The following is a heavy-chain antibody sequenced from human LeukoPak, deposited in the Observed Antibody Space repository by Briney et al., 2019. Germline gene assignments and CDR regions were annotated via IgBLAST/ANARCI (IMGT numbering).Heavy chain of an antibody. Sequence: SETLSLTCTVSGGSISSGGYYWSWIRQHPGKGLEWVGYIYYSGSTYYNPSLKSRVTISVDTSKNQFSLKLSSVTAADTAVYYCARDSSGYYSPFGVWGQGTTVTASS. J-gene: IGHJ6*02. CDR3: ARDSSGYYSPFGV. V-gene: IGHV4-31*03. CDR2: IYYSGST. CDR1: GGSISSGGYY. D-gene: IGHD3-22*01.